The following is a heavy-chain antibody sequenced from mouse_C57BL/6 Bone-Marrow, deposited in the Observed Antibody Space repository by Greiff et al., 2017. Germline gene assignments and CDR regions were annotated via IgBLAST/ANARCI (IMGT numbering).Heavy chain of an antibody. D-gene: IGHD3-1*01. CDR3: ARSGSKSPWFAY. J-gene: IGHJ3*01. CDR2: IHPNSGST. V-gene: IGHV1-64*01. Sequence: VQLQQPGAELVKPGASVKLSCKASGYTFTSYWMHWVKQRPGQGLEWIGMIHPNSGSTNYNEKFKSKATMTVDKSSSTAYMQLSSLTSEDSAVYYCARSGSKSPWFAYWGQGTVVTVSA. CDR1: GYTFTSYW.